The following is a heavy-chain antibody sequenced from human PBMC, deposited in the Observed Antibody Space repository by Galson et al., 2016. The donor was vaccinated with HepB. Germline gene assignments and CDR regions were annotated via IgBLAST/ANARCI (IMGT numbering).Heavy chain of an antibody. J-gene: IGHJ4*02. CDR3: EHLAYGGLDY. CDR2: IYWDDDR. V-gene: IGHV2-5*02. Sequence: PALVKPTQTLTLTCTFSGFSLSTRGVGVAWIRQPPGKALEWLAVIYWDDDRRYSPSVKNRLTITKYTSKNHAVLKMTNMDPVDTATYFCEHLAYGGLDYWGQGTLVTVSS. CDR1: GFSLSTRGVG. D-gene: IGHD3-16*01.